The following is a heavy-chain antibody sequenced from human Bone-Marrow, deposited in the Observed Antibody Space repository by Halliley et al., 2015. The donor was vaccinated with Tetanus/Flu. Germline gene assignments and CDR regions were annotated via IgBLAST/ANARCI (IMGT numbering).Heavy chain of an antibody. CDR3: ARLGLEYSSGWPNWFDP. D-gene: IGHD6-19*01. CDR2: IDYSGSP. J-gene: IGHJ5*02. V-gene: IGHV4-30-4*05. Sequence: GYIDYSGSPPYNPSLKSRLTISADTSKNHFLLKLSFVTAADTAVYYCARLGLEYSSGWPNWFDPWGQGTLVTVSS.